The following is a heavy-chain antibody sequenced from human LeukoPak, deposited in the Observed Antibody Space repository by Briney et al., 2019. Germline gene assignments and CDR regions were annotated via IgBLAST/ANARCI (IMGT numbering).Heavy chain of an antibody. J-gene: IGHJ5*02. CDR3: ARSGGDYSADNWFDP. D-gene: IGHD4-11*01. CDR1: GYTFTGYY. Sequence: ASVKVSCKASGYTFTGYYMHWVRQAPGQGLEWMGWINPNSGGTNYAQKFQGRVTMTRDTSISTAYMELSGLRSDDTAVYYCARSGGDYSADNWFDPWGQGTLVTVSS. V-gene: IGHV1-2*02. CDR2: INPNSGGT.